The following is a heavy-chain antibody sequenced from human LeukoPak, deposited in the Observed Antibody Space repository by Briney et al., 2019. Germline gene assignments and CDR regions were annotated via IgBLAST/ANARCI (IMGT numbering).Heavy chain of an antibody. CDR2: ISSRGDST. D-gene: IGHD6-19*01. V-gene: IGHV3-23*01. Sequence: GGSLRLSCAASGFIFSNYAMSWVRQVPGRGLEWASTISSRGDSTYVADSVKGRFTISRDNSKNSLYLQMNTVRAEDTAVYYCVKGPRPDITVAHTVENWGQGTLVTVSS. CDR3: VKGPRPDITVAHTVEN. CDR1: GFIFSNYA. J-gene: IGHJ4*02.